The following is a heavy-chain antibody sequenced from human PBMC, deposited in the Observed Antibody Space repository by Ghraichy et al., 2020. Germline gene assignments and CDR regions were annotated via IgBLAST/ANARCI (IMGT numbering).Heavy chain of an antibody. Sequence: ASVKVSCKASGYTFTGYYMHWVRQAPGQGLEWMGWINPNSGGTNYAQKFQGWVTMTRDTSISTAYMELSRLRSDDTAVYYCARWGVVPAAMEKGDYNWFDPWGQGTLVTVSS. V-gene: IGHV1-2*04. J-gene: IGHJ5*02. CDR1: GYTFTGYY. CDR3: ARWGVVPAAMEKGDYNWFDP. CDR2: INPNSGGT. D-gene: IGHD2-2*01.